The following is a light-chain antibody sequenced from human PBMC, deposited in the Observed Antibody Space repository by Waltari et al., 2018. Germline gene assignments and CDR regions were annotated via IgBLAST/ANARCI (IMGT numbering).Light chain of an antibody. CDR3: QQCDRSPLT. CDR2: GAS. J-gene: IGKJ4*01. Sequence: IVLTQSPGILSLSPGERATLSCRASQSVTSSYLAWYQQKPGQAPRLLIYGASTRATGIPDRFSGSGSGTDFTITISRLEPEDFAVYYCQQCDRSPLTFGGGTKVEIK. V-gene: IGKV3-20*01. CDR1: QSVTSSY.